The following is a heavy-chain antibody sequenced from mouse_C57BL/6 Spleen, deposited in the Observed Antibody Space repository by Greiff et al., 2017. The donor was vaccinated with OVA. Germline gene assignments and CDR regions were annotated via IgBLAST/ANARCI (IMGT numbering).Heavy chain of an antibody. CDR1: GYTFTSYW. V-gene: IGHV1-52*01. Sequence: VQLQQPGAELVRPGSSVKLSCKASGYTFTSYWMHWVKQRPIQGLEWIGNIDPSDSETHYNQKFKDKATLTVDKSSSTAYMQLSSLTSEDSAVYYCARWYYGSLPSGDYWGQGTTLTVSS. D-gene: IGHD1-1*01. CDR2: IDPSDSET. J-gene: IGHJ2*01. CDR3: ARWYYGSLPSGDY.